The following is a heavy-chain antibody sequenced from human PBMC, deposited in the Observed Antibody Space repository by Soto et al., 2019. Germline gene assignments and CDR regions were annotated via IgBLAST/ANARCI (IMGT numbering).Heavy chain of an antibody. CDR1: GRTFSINADF. J-gene: IGHJ4*02. CDR2: IDNGGNT. CDR3: VKRSLLXAPT. V-gene: IGHV4-39*01. D-gene: IGHD1-26*01. Sequence: SETLSLTCTVSGRTFSINADFWYLAWIRQPPGKGLEWIGSIDNGGNTYYNPPLKSRVIISADTSKNQFSLSLNSVTAADTAVYYCVKRSLLXAPTWGQGILVTVSS.